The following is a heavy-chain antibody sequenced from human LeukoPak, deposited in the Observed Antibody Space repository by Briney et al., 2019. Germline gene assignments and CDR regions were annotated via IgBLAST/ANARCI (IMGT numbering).Heavy chain of an antibody. D-gene: IGHD2-15*01. CDR3: ARRYCSGGSCFPKTTNYYYYCMDV. CDR2: IIPIFGTA. J-gene: IGHJ6*03. Sequence: ASVKVSCKASGGTFSSYAISWVRQAPGQGLEWMGGIIPIFGTANYAQKFQGRVTITADESTSTAYMELSSLRSEDTAVYYCARRYCSGGSCFPKTTNYYYYCMDVWGKGTTVTVSS. CDR1: GGTFSSYA. V-gene: IGHV1-69*13.